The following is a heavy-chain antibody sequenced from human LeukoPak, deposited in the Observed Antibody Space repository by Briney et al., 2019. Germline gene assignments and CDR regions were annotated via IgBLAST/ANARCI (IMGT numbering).Heavy chain of an antibody. D-gene: IGHD1-1*01. CDR3: AREDWNDGGGFDP. CDR1: GGSISSYY. J-gene: IGHJ5*02. Sequence: TSGTLSLTCTVSGGSISSYYCSWIRQSAGKGLEWIGRIYTSGSTNYNPSLKSRVTMSVDTSKNQFSLKLSSVTAAETAVYYCAREDWNDGGGFDPWGQGTLVTVSS. V-gene: IGHV4-4*07. CDR2: IYTSGST.